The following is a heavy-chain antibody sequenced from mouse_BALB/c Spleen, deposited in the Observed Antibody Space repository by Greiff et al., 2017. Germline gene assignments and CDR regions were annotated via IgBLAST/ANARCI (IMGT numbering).Heavy chain of an antibody. D-gene: IGHD2-4*01. V-gene: IGHV1-54*01. Sequence: QVQLQQSGAELVRPGTSVKVSCKASGYAFTNYLIEWVKQRPGQGLEWIGVINPGSGGTNYNEKFKGKATLTVDTSSSTAYMQLSSLTSEDTAVYFCARYYYDYDGFAYWGQGTLVTVSA. CDR3: ARYYYDYDGFAY. CDR1: GYAFTNYL. J-gene: IGHJ3*01. CDR2: INPGSGGT.